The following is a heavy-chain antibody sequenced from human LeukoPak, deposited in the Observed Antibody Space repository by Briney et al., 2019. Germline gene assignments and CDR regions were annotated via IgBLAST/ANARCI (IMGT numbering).Heavy chain of an antibody. CDR2: ISYDGSNK. CDR3: AKPAKIWDAFDI. J-gene: IGHJ3*02. CDR1: GFTFSSYG. V-gene: IGHV3-30*18. D-gene: IGHD5-24*01. Sequence: GGSLRLSCAASGFTFSSYGMHGVRQAPGKGLEWVAVISYDGSNKYYADSVKGRFTISRDNSKNTLYLQMNSLRAEDTAVYYCAKPAKIWDAFDIWGQGTMVTVSS.